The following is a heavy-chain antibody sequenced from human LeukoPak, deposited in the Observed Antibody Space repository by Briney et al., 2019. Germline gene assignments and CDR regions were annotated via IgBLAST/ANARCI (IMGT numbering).Heavy chain of an antibody. D-gene: IGHD1-7*01. Sequence: PSETLSLTCTVSGGSISSYYWSWIRQPPGKGLEWIGYIYYSGSTNYNPSLKSRVTISVDTSKNQFSLKLSSVTAADTAVYYCARVKRTGTTFYYYYYGMDVWGQGTTVTVSS. CDR3: ARVKRTGTTFYYYYYGMDV. CDR2: IYYSGST. J-gene: IGHJ6*02. CDR1: GGSISSYY. V-gene: IGHV4-59*01.